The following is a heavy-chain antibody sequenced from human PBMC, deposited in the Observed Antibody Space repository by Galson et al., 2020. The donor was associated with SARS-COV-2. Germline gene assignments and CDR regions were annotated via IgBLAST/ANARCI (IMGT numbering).Heavy chain of an antibody. CDR3: ANVLGSGWYIGYYYYGMDV. Sequence: TGGSLRLSCAASGFTFTTYAMSWVRQAPGKGLEWVATISGSGATTYYADSAKGRFTISKDNSKNTLNLQINSLRLEDTAVYYCANVLGSGWYIGYYYYGMDVWGQGTTVTVSS. CDR1: GFTFTTYA. J-gene: IGHJ6*02. V-gene: IGHV3-23*01. D-gene: IGHD6-19*01. CDR2: ISGSGATT.